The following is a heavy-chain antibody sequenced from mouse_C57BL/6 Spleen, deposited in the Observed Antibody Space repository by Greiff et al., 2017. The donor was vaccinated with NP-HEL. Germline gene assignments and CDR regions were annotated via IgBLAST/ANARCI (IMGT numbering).Heavy chain of an antibody. CDR3: ARDLPNPEGFAY. D-gene: IGHD2-10*01. Sequence: VQLQESGPGLVKPSPSLSLTCSVTGYSITSGYYWNWIRQFPGNKLEWMGYISYDGSNNYNPSLKNRISITRDTSKNQFFLKLNSVTTEDTATYYCARDLPNPEGFAYWGQGTLVTVSA. V-gene: IGHV3-6*01. CDR1: GYSITSGYY. CDR2: ISYDGSN. J-gene: IGHJ3*01.